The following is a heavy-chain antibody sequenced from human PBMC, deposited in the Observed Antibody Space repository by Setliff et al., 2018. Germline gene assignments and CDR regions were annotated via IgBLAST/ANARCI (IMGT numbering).Heavy chain of an antibody. D-gene: IGHD3-22*01. CDR1: GYTLSRHY. CDR2: ISPVFGTA. CDR3: ARDTRDKYDTSGYYLSFDS. Sequence: ASVKVSCKATGYTLSRHYMHWVRQAPGQGLEWMGWISPVFGTAKYVQKFQGRVTISADESARTAYMELSSLRFEDTAVYYCARDTRDKYDTSGYYLSFDSWGQGALVTVSS. V-gene: IGHV1-69*13. J-gene: IGHJ4*02.